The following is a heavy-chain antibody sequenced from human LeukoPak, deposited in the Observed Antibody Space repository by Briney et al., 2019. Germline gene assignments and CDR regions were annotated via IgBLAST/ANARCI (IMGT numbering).Heavy chain of an antibody. CDR2: IKQDGSEK. V-gene: IGHV3-7*01. CDR1: GFTFSSYW. Sequence: GGSLRLSCAASGFTFSSYWMSWVRQAPGKGLEWVANIKQDGSEKYYVDSVKGRFTISRDNAKNSLYLQMDSLRAEDTAVYYCARDRDIVVVPAAILVYWGQGTLVTVSS. CDR3: ARDRDIVVVPAAILVY. J-gene: IGHJ4*02. D-gene: IGHD2-2*02.